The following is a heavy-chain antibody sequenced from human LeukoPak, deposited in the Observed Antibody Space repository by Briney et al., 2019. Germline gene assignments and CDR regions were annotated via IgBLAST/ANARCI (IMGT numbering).Heavy chain of an antibody. J-gene: IGHJ4*02. CDR2: IFYSGST. CDR1: GGSISSTNW. CDR3: ARGGWDYYDSSGYYYLDY. Sequence: PSGTLSLTCGVSGGSISSTNWWSWVRQPPGQGLEWIGYIFYSGSTNYNPPLKSRVTISVDTSKNQFSLKLSSVTAADTAVYYCARGGWDYYDSSGYYYLDYWGQGTLVTVSS. D-gene: IGHD3-22*01. V-gene: IGHV4-4*02.